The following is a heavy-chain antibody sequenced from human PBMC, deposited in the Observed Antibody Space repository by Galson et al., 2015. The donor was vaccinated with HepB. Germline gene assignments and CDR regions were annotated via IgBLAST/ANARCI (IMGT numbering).Heavy chain of an antibody. V-gene: IGHV3-7*03. J-gene: IGHJ3*02. CDR1: GFTFRTYW. CDR3: ARGRDAFDI. Sequence: SLRLSCAASGFTFRTYWMSWVRQAPGKGLEWVANVNQDGSEKYYVDSVEGRFTISRDNAKNSLYLQMNSQKAEDTAVYYCARGRDAFDICGQGTMVAVSS. D-gene: IGHD3-10*01. CDR2: VNQDGSEK.